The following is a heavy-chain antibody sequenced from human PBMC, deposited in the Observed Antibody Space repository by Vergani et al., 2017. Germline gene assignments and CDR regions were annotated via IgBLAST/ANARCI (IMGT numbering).Heavy chain of an antibody. V-gene: IGHV3-66*01. CDR2: IYSGGST. J-gene: IGHJ6*02. Sequence: EVQLLESGGGLVQPGGSLRLSCAASGFTVSSNYMSWVRQAPGKGLEWVSVIYSGGSTYYADSVKGRFTISRDNSKNTLYLQMNSLRAEDRAVYYCARDDYNWNYRGSGMDVWGQGTTVTVSS. D-gene: IGHD1-7*01. CDR1: GFTVSSNY. CDR3: ARDDYNWNYRGSGMDV.